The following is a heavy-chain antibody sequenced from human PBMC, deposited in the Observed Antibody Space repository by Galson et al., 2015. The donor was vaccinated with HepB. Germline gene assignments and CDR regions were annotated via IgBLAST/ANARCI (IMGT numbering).Heavy chain of an antibody. J-gene: IGHJ4*02. CDR3: ARKSGWCGRPIDY. CDR1: GFTFSSYT. Sequence: SLRLSCAASGFTFSSYTMHWVRQAPGKGLEWVAVISYDGNNKYYADSVKGRFTISRDNSKNTLYLQVNIVRAEDTAVYYCARKSGWCGRPIDYWGQGTLVTVSS. V-gene: IGHV3-30*04. CDR2: ISYDGNNK. D-gene: IGHD6-19*01.